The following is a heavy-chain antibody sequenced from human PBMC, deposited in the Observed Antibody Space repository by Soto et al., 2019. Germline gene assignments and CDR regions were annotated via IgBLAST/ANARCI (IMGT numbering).Heavy chain of an antibody. Sequence: GGSLRLSCAASGFTFSGSAMHWVRQASGKGLEWVGRIRSKANSYATAYAASVKGRFTISRDDSKNTAYLQMNSLKTEDTAVYYCTSSGWLQFYHYYYGMDVWGQGTTVTVSS. CDR3: TSSGWLQFYHYYYGMDV. D-gene: IGHD5-12*01. J-gene: IGHJ6*02. V-gene: IGHV3-73*01. CDR2: IRSKANSYAT. CDR1: GFTFSGSA.